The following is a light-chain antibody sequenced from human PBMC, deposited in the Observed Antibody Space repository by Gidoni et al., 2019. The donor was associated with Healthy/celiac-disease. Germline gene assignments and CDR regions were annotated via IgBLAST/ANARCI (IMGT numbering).Light chain of an antibody. J-gene: IGKJ2*01. CDR1: QSVSSSY. V-gene: IGKV3-20*01. Sequence: IVLTQSQGTLSLSTGERATLSCRASQSVSSSYLAWYQQKPGQAPRLLSYGASSRATGIPDRFSGSGSGTDFTLTISRLEPEDFAVYYCQQYGSSPYTFGQGTKLEIK. CDR3: QQYGSSPYT. CDR2: GAS.